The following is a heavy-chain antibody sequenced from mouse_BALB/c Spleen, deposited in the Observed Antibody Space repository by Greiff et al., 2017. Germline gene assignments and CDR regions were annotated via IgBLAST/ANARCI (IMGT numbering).Heavy chain of an antibody. V-gene: IGHV5-9-4*01. CDR1: GFTFSSYA. CDR2: ISSGGSYT. D-gene: IGHD1-1*01. J-gene: IGHJ4*01. Sequence: EVQRVESGGGLVKPGGSLKLSCAASGFTFSSYAMSWVRQSPEKRLEWVAEISSGGSYTYYPDTVTGRFTISRDNAKNTLYLEMSSLRSEDTAMYYCARALTTVVATDAMDYWGQGTSVTVSS. CDR3: ARALTTVVATDAMDY.